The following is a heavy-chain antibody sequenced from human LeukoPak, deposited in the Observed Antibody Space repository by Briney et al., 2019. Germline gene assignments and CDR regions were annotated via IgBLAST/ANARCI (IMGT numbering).Heavy chain of an antibody. J-gene: IGHJ6*03. V-gene: IGHV3-30-3*01. CDR2: ISYDGSNK. D-gene: IGHD2-2*01. Sequence: GRSLRLSCAASGFTFSSYAMHWVRQAPGKGLEWVAVISYDGSNKYYADSVKGRFTISRDNSKNTLYLQMNSLRAEDTAVYYCARGGGYCSSTSCFMYYYYYYMDVWGKGTTVTVSS. CDR3: ARGGGYCSSTSCFMYYYYYYMDV. CDR1: GFTFSSYA.